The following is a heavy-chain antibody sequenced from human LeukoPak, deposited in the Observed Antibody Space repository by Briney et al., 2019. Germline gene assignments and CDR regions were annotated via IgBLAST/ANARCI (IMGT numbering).Heavy chain of an antibody. CDR2: VKQDGSEK. D-gene: IGHD5-18*01. CDR1: GFTFRDYW. CDR3: ARVNEDTAMVGYYYYYMDV. Sequence: GGSLRLSCEASGFTFRDYWMTWVRQAPGKGLEWVANVKQDGSEKYYVDSVKGRFTISRDNAKNSLYLQMNSLRAEDTAVYYCARVNEDTAMVGYYYYYMDVWGKGTTVTVSS. J-gene: IGHJ6*03. V-gene: IGHV3-7*01.